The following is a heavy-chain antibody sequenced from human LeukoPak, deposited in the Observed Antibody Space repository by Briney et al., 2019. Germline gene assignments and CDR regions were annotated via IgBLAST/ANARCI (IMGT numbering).Heavy chain of an antibody. Sequence: PGGSLRLSCAASGFTFSSYEMNWVRQAPGKGLEWVSYISSSGSTIYYADSEKGRFTISRDNAKNSLYLQMNSLRAEDTAVYYCASEVGATPIDYWGQGTLVTVSS. J-gene: IGHJ4*02. CDR2: ISSSGSTI. CDR1: GFTFSSYE. CDR3: ASEVGATPIDY. V-gene: IGHV3-48*03. D-gene: IGHD1-26*01.